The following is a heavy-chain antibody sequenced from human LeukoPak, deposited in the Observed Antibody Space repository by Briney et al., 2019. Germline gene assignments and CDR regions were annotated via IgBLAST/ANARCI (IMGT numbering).Heavy chain of an antibody. V-gene: IGHV1-69*05. Sequence: ASVKVSCKTSGGIFSSYAIAWVRQAPGQGLEWMGANVPIFATTYYAQKFQGRVTITTDESTSTAYMELSSLRSEDTAVYYCAKSRSKWELPTTCPGDYWGQGTLVTVSS. CDR3: AKSRSKWELPTTCPGDY. J-gene: IGHJ4*02. CDR2: NVPIFATT. CDR1: GGIFSSYA. D-gene: IGHD1-26*01.